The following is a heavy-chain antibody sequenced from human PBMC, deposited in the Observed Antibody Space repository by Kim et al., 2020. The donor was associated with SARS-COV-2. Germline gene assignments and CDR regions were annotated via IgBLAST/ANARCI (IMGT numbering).Heavy chain of an antibody. Sequence: QKFQGRVTITADESTSTAYMELSSLRSEDTAVYYCARTYYYDSSGYYFDYWGQGTLVTVPS. J-gene: IGHJ4*02. CDR3: ARTYYYDSSGYYFDY. V-gene: IGHV1-69*01. D-gene: IGHD3-22*01.